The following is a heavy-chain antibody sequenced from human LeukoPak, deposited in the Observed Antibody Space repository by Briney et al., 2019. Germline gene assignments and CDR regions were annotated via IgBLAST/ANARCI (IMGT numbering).Heavy chain of an antibody. CDR1: GFTFANSW. Sequence: GGSLRLSCAASGFTFANSWMAWVRRAPGKGLEWVANIKQGGSTKHYADSLKGRFTISRDNPKNSLFLQMNNLRADDTAIYYCTRDTIGSLDYWGQGILVTVAS. D-gene: IGHD1-26*01. V-gene: IGHV3-7*01. CDR2: IKQGGSTK. J-gene: IGHJ4*02. CDR3: TRDTIGSLDY.